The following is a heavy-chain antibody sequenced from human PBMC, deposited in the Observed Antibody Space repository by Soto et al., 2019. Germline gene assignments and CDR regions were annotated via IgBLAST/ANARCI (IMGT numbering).Heavy chain of an antibody. V-gene: IGHV1-8*01. Sequence: ASVKVSCKASGYTFTSYDINWVRQATGQGLEWMGWMNPNSGNTGYAQKFQGRVTMTRNTSISTAYMELSSLRSEETAVYYCAREYSRNYYYYGMDVWGQGTTVTVSS. J-gene: IGHJ6*02. CDR3: AREYSRNYYYYGMDV. D-gene: IGHD6-6*01. CDR2: MNPNSGNT. CDR1: GYTFTSYD.